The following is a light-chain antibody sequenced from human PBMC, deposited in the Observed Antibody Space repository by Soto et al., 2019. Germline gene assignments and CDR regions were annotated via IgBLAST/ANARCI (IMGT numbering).Light chain of an antibody. CDR3: CSYAGSSTFGV. V-gene: IGLV2-23*02. Sequence: QSVLTQPASVSGSPGQSITISCTGTSSDVGSYNLVSWYQQHPGKAPKLMIYEVSKRPSGVSNRFSGSKSGNTASLTISGLQAEDEADYYCCSYAGSSTFGVFGGGPRLTV. CDR1: SSDVGSYNL. CDR2: EVS. J-gene: IGLJ3*02.